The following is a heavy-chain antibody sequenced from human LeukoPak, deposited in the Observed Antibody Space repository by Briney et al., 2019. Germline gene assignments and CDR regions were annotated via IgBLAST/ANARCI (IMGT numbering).Heavy chain of an antibody. V-gene: IGHV1-2*02. CDR2: INPNSGGT. CDR1: GYTFTGYY. Sequence: GASVKVSCKASGYTFTGYYMHWVRQAPGQGLEWMGWINPNSGGTNYAQKFQGRVTMTRDTSISTAYMELSRLRSDDTAVYYCARDREDIVLMVYADLGGAFDIWGQGTMVTVSS. CDR3: ARDREDIVLMVYADLGGAFDI. D-gene: IGHD2-8*01. J-gene: IGHJ3*02.